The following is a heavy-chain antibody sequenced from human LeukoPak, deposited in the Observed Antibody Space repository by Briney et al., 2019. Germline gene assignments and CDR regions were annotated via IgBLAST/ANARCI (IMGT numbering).Heavy chain of an antibody. J-gene: IGHJ5*02. V-gene: IGHV4-34*01. CDR3: ARAPYYDFWSGYSVLNWFDP. Sequence: SETLSLTCAVYGGSFSGYYWSWVRQPPGKGLEWIGEINHSGSTNYNPSLKSRVTISVDTSKNQFSLKLVSVTAADTAVYYCARAPYYDFWSGYSVLNWFDPWGQGTLVTVSS. CDR2: INHSGST. CDR1: GGSFSGYY. D-gene: IGHD3-3*01.